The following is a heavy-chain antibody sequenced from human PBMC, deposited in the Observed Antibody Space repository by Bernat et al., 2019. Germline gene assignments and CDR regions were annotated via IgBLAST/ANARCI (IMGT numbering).Heavy chain of an antibody. J-gene: IGHJ4*02. CDR2: ISSSSSTI. CDR3: ARGPSTMVQGVISDY. D-gene: IGHD3-10*01. Sequence: QVQLEESGGGVVQPGRSLRLSCAASGFTFSDYYMSWIRQAPGKGLEWVSYISSSSSTIYYADSVKGRFTISRDNAKNSLYLQMNSLRDEDTAVYYCARGPSTMVQGVISDYWGQGTLVTVSS. CDR1: GFTFSDYY. V-gene: IGHV3-11*04.